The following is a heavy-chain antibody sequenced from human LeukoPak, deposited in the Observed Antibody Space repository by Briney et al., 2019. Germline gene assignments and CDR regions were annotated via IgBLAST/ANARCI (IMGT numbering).Heavy chain of an antibody. CDR2: INPNSGGT. CDR1: GYTFTGYY. D-gene: IGHD1-7*01. CDR3: AARTGTTRLYYYGMDV. J-gene: IGHJ6*02. V-gene: IGHV1-2*06. Sequence: ASVKVSCKASGYTFTGYYMHWVRQAPGQGLEWMGRINPNSGGTNYAQKFQGRVTMTRDTSISTAYMELSRLRSDDTAVYYCAARTGTTRLYYYGMDVWGQGTTVTVSS.